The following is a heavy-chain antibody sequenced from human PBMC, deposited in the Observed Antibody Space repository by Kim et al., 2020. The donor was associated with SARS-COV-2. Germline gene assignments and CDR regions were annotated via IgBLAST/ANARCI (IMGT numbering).Heavy chain of an antibody. V-gene: IGHV3-15*04. CDR3: STSWGHKDNEAGLYYFDY. CDR2: IESESYGGRP. J-gene: IGHJ4*02. CDR1: GFTFSSVQ. D-gene: IGHD3-16*01. Sequence: GGSLRLSCVGSGFTFSSVQMTWVRQAPGKGLEWIGLIESESYGGRPVYAAAVKDRFTISRDNSRNTLFLQLNSLKTEDTAVYFCSTSWGHKDNEAGLYYFDYWGQGTLVTVAS.